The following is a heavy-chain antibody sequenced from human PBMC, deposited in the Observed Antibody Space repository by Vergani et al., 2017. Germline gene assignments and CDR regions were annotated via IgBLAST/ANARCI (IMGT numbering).Heavy chain of an antibody. CDR2: IYYSGST. D-gene: IGHD5-12*01. J-gene: IGHJ4*02. Sequence: QVQLQESGPGLVKPSETLSLTCTVSGGSISSYYWSWIRQPPGKGLEWIGYIYYSGSTNYNPSLKSRVTISVDTSKNQFSLKLSSVTAADTSVYYCASGRGGGYGSDFDYWGQGTLVTVSS. V-gene: IGHV4-59*01. CDR3: ASGRGGGYGSDFDY. CDR1: GGSISSYY.